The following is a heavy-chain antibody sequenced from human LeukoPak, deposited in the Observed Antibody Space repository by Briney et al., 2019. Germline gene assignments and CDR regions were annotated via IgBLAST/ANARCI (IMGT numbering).Heavy chain of an antibody. Sequence: GGSLRLSCAASGFTFSSHAMSWVRQARGKGLEWDSRISSGGGTTDYTDSVKGRFTISRDTSKNTLYLQMNSLRAEDTAVYYCAKDRSGSGYFDYWGQGTLVTVSS. V-gene: IGHV3-23*01. CDR2: ISSGGGTT. CDR1: GFTFSSHA. D-gene: IGHD3-10*01. CDR3: AKDRSGSGYFDY. J-gene: IGHJ4*02.